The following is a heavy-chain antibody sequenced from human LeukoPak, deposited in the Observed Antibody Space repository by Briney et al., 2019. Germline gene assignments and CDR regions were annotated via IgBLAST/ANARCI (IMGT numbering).Heavy chain of an antibody. J-gene: IGHJ3*02. CDR2: IYYSGST. CDR3: AGGYYYDSSGYPDAFDI. V-gene: IGHV4-59*08. Sequence: KPSETLSLTCTVSGGSISSYYWSWIRQPPGKGLEWIGYIYYSGSTNYNPSLKSRVTISVDTSKNQFSLKLSSVTAADTAVYYCAGGYYYDSSGYPDAFDIWGQGTMVTVSS. D-gene: IGHD3-22*01. CDR1: GGSISSYY.